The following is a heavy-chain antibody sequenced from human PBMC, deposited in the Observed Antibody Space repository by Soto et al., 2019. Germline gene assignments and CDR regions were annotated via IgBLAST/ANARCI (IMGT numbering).Heavy chain of an antibody. J-gene: IGHJ4*02. D-gene: IGHD3-16*01. V-gene: IGHV3-21*01. CDR1: GFPFSTST. CDR3: VRGDYRDY. CDR2: IGRSGRDM. Sequence: ESGGGLVKPGGSLRLSCVASGFPFSTSTMNWVRQAPGKGLEWVSSIGRSGRDMYYADSVRGRFTISRDNAKNSLYLHMNSLRAEDMAVYYCVRGDYRDYWGQGTLVIVSS.